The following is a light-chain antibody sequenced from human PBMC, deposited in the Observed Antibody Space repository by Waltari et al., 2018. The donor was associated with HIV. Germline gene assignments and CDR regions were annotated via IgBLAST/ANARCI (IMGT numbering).Light chain of an antibody. V-gene: IGLV2-23*02. CDR1: SSDVGSHNF. J-gene: IGLJ3*02. Sequence: QSALPQPASVFGSPGQSITIPCTGSSSDVGSHNFVSWYQQHPGKAPKSIIYEVSKRPSGVSNRFSGSKSGNTASLTISGLQAEDEADYYCSSHVDFIEVMFGGGTKLTVL. CDR3: SSHVDFIEVM. CDR2: EVS.